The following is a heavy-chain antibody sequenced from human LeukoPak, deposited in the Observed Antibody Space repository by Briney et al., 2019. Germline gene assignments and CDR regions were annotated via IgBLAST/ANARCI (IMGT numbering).Heavy chain of an antibody. Sequence: PSETLSLTCTVSGGSISNNNYYWGWIRQPPGKGLEWIGRISSSGSTNYNPSLKSRVTISVDPSKNQFSLKLSSVTAADTAVYYCARGKFGLLVATPNYYFDYWGQGTLVTVSS. D-gene: IGHD5-12*01. CDR3: ARGKFGLLVATPNYYFDY. V-gene: IGHV4-39*07. CDR2: ISSSGST. CDR1: GGSISNNNYY. J-gene: IGHJ4*02.